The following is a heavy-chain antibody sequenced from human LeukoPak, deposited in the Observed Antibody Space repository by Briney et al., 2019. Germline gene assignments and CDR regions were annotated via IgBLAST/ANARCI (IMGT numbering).Heavy chain of an antibody. D-gene: IGHD5-12*01. CDR3: ARDRKIVATIDYYYMDV. CDR2: INPSGGST. J-gene: IGHJ6*03. V-gene: IGHV1-46*01. CDR1: GYTFTSYY. Sequence: ASVKVSCKASGYTFTSYYMHWVPQAPGQGLEWMGIINPSGGSTSYAQKFQGRVTMTRDLSTNTVYMELSGLRSEDTAVYYCARDRKIVATIDYYYMDVWGRGTTVTVSS.